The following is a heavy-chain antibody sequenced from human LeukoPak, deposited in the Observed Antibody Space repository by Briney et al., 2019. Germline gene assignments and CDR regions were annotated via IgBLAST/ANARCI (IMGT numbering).Heavy chain of an antibody. D-gene: IGHD2-15*01. Sequence: GGSLRLSCAASGFTFSSYAMHWVRQAPGMGLEWVAVISYDGSNKYYADSVKGRFTISRDNSKNTLYLQMNSLRAEDTAVYYCARGPIGYCSGGSCSEFDPWGQGTLVTVSS. CDR3: ARGPIGYCSGGSCSEFDP. V-gene: IGHV3-30-3*01. J-gene: IGHJ5*02. CDR2: ISYDGSNK. CDR1: GFTFSSYA.